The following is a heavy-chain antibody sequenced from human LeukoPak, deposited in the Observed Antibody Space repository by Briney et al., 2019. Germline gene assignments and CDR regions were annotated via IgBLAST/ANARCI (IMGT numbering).Heavy chain of an antibody. Sequence: GGSLRLSCAASGFTFSSYEMNWVRQAPGKGLEWVSYISSSGSTIYYADSVKGRFTISRDNAKNSLYLQMNSLRAEDTAVYYCARDEFRGVIRGYYFDYWGQGTLVTVSS. CDR3: ARDEFRGVIRGYYFDY. J-gene: IGHJ4*02. V-gene: IGHV3-48*03. CDR2: ISSSGSTI. CDR1: GFTFSSYE. D-gene: IGHD3-16*02.